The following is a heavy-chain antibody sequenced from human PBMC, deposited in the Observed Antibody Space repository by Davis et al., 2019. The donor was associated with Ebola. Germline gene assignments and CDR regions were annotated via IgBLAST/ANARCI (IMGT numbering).Heavy chain of an antibody. CDR3: TFTVTPGFDY. V-gene: IGHV3-30-3*01. Sequence: GESLKISCAASGFTFSSYAMHWVRQAPGKGLEWVAVISYDGSNKYYADSVKGRFTISRDNAKNTLYLQMNSLKTEDTAVYYCTFTVTPGFDYWGQGTLVTVSS. D-gene: IGHD4-11*01. CDR1: GFTFSSYA. J-gene: IGHJ4*02. CDR2: ISYDGSNK.